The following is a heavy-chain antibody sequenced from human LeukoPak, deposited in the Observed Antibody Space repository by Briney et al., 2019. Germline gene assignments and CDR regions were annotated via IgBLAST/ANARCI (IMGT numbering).Heavy chain of an antibody. CDR3: VRDADFYKGDY. CDR2: IVKDGGQK. Sequence: PGGSLRLSCAASGFTFSTYNMNWVRQAPGKGLEWVASIVKDGGQKKYVDSVKGRFTISRDNAQNSLYLQMSGLRAEDTAMYYCVRDADFYKGDYWGQGTLVTVSS. J-gene: IGHJ4*02. D-gene: IGHD5-24*01. V-gene: IGHV3-7*03. CDR1: GFTFSTYN.